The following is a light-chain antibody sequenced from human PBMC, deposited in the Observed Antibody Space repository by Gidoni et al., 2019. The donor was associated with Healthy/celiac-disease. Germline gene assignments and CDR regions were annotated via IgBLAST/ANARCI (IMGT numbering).Light chain of an antibody. Sequence: QSVLTQPPSVSVAPGQRVTISCTGSSSNIGAGYDVHWYQQLPGTAPKLLIYGNSNRPSGVPDRFSGSKSGTSASLAITGLQAEDEADYYCQSYDSSLSASQVFGGGTKLTVL. J-gene: IGLJ3*02. CDR3: QSYDSSLSASQV. CDR2: GNS. V-gene: IGLV1-40*01. CDR1: SSNIGAGYD.